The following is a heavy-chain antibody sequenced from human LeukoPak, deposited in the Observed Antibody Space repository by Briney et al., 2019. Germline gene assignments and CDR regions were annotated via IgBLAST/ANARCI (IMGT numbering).Heavy chain of an antibody. CDR2: INHSGST. J-gene: IGHJ4*01. D-gene: IGHD3-22*01. CDR3: ARVQDFETRGYYLGY. Sequence: SGALSLTCAVYGGSFSYYCWNWVREPPGKGLEWIGEINHSGSTNYNPSLKSLVTMSVDTFKNQFSLTLSSVTAADTAVYYCARVQDFETRGYYLGYGGHGTLVTVSS. CDR1: GGSFSYYC. V-gene: IGHV4-34*01.